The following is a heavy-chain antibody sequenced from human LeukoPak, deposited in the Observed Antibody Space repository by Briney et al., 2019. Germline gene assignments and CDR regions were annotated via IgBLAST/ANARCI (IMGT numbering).Heavy chain of an antibody. CDR3: ARGRLLWFGELSEYFDY. V-gene: IGHV4-31*03. Sequence: TLSLTCTVSGGSISSGGYYWSWIRQHPGKGLEWIGYIYYSGSTYYNPSLKSRVTISVDTSKNQFSLKLSSVTAADTAVYYCARGRLLWFGELSEYFDYWGQGTLVTVSS. D-gene: IGHD3-10*01. CDR1: GGSISSGGYY. CDR2: IYYSGST. J-gene: IGHJ4*02.